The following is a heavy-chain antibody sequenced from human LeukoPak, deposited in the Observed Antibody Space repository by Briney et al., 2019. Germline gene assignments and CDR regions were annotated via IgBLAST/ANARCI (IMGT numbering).Heavy chain of an antibody. CDR1: GGSITNYY. CDR3: ARLLGSSGYAGDWYFDL. V-gene: IGHV4-4*07. J-gene: IGHJ2*01. Sequence: PSETLSLTCTVSGGSITNYYWSWIRQPVGKGLEWFGRIYTNGTVNYNPSLKRRVTMSREMSKNQFSLKLTSVTAADTAVYYCARLLGSSGYAGDWYFDLWGRGILVTVSS. CDR2: IYTNGTV. D-gene: IGHD3-22*01.